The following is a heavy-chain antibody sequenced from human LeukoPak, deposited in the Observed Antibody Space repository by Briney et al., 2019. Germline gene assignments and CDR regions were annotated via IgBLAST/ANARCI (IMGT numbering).Heavy chain of an antibody. CDR2: ISLSGRST. CDR1: VFTFSSYA. V-gene: IGHV3-23*01. Sequence: GGSLRLSCAASVFTFSSYAMSLVRQALGKGLEWVSAISLSGRSTYHAESVKGRFTISRDNTNNTLYLQMNSLRAEDTAVYYCAKDPGSGRPPDYWGQGTLVTVSS. CDR3: AKDPGSGRPPDY. D-gene: IGHD6-19*01. J-gene: IGHJ4*02.